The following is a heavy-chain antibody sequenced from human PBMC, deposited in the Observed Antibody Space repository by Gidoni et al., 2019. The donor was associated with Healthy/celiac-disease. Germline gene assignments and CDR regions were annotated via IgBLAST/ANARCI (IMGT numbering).Heavy chain of an antibody. CDR1: GYTFTSYA. CDR2: INAGNGNT. J-gene: IGHJ4*02. CDR3: ARVPATIPTFDY. D-gene: IGHD2-2*01. V-gene: IGHV1-3*01. Sequence: QVQLVQSGAEVKKPGASVKVSCKASGYTFTSYAMHWVRQAPGQRLEWMGWINAGNGNTKYSQKFQGRVTITRDTSASTAYMELSSLRSEDTAVYYCARVPATIPTFDYWGQGTLVTVSS.